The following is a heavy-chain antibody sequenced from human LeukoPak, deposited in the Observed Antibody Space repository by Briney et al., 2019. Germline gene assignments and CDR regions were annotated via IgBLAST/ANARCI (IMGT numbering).Heavy chain of an antibody. V-gene: IGHV3-53*01. CDR2: IFSGGNI. D-gene: IGHD3-22*01. CDR3: AGGYYSSYYHGMDV. CDR1: GFTVSSNY. Sequence: PGGSLRLSCAASGFTVSSNYMSWVRQAPGKGLEWVSVIFSGGNIYYADSVKGRFTISRDNSKNMLYLQMNSLRAEDTAVYFCAGGYYSSYYHGMDVWGQGTTVTVSS. J-gene: IGHJ6*02.